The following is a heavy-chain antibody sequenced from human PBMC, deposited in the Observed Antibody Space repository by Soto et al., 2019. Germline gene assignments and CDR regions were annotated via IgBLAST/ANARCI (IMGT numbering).Heavy chain of an antibody. CDR3: ARIHDYGEASEIDNWFDP. J-gene: IGHJ5*02. Sequence: GSGPTLVNPTETLTLTCTVSGFSLSNARMGVSWIRQPPGKALEWLAHIFSNDEKSYSTSLKSRLTISKDTSKSQVVLTMTNMDPVDTATYYCARIHDYGEASEIDNWFDPWGQGTLVTVSS. CDR2: IFSNDEK. D-gene: IGHD4-17*01. V-gene: IGHV2-26*01. CDR1: GFSLSNARMG.